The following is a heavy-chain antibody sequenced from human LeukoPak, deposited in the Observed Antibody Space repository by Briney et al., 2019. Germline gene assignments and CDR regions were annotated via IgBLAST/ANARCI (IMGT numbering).Heavy chain of an antibody. CDR2: IVISSGNT. CDR1: GFSFTSSA. D-gene: IGHD2-15*01. CDR3: AASPYCSGGSCYYSLDC. J-gene: IGHJ4*02. V-gene: IGHV1-58*01. Sequence: SVKVSCKASGFSFTSSAVQWVRQARGQGLEWMGWIVISSGNTKYAQKFQERVIITRDMPTSTAYMELSSLRSEDTAVYYCAASPYCSGGSCYYSLDCWGQATMATV.